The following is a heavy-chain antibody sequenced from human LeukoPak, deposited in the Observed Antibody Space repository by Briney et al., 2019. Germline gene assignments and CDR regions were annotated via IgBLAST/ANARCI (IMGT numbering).Heavy chain of an antibody. Sequence: PGGSLSLSCAASGFTLSTFWMSWVRPAPGKGLEWVANIKQDESEKHYVDSVKGRFTISRDNAKNSLYLQMNSLRAEDTAVYYCARPRWLQFGPHDSWGQGTLVTVSS. J-gene: IGHJ4*02. D-gene: IGHD5-24*01. V-gene: IGHV3-7*01. CDR2: IKQDESEK. CDR3: ARPRWLQFGPHDS. CDR1: GFTLSTFW.